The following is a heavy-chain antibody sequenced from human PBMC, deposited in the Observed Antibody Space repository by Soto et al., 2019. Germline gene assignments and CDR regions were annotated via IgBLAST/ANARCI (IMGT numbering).Heavy chain of an antibody. CDR3: ARALHSYGAYFDY. D-gene: IGHD5-18*01. CDR2: IYHSGST. CDR1: SGSISSSNW. V-gene: IGHV4-4*02. J-gene: IGHJ4*02. Sequence: QVQLQESGPGLVKPSGTLSLTCAVSSGSISSSNWWSWVRQPPGKGLEWIGEIYHSGSTNYNPSLKSRVTISVDTSKNQFSLKLSSVTAADTAVYYCARALHSYGAYFDYWGQGTLVTVSS.